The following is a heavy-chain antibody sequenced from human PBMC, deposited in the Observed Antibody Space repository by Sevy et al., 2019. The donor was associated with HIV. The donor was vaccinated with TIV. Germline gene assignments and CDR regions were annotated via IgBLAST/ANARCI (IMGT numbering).Heavy chain of an antibody. Sequence: ASVKVSCKASGYTFTSYDINWVRQATGQGLAWMGWMNPNSGNTGYAQKFQGRVTMTRNTSISTAYMELSSLRSEDTAVYYCARGRYCSSTSCYSDWFDPWGQGTLVTVSS. V-gene: IGHV1-8*01. D-gene: IGHD2-2*01. CDR2: MNPNSGNT. J-gene: IGHJ5*02. CDR3: ARGRYCSSTSCYSDWFDP. CDR1: GYTFTSYD.